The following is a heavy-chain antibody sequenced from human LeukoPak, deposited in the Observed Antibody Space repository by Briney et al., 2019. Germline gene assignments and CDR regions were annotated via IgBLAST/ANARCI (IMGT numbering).Heavy chain of an antibody. J-gene: IGHJ5*02. CDR1: GGSFSGYY. D-gene: IGHD3-10*01. CDR3: ARGFEGSGSLKYSHLGFAP. Sequence: SETLSLTCAVYGGSFSGYYWSWIRQPPGKGLEWIGEINHSGSTNYNPSLKSRVTISVDTSKNQFSLKLSSVTAADTAVYYCARGFEGSGSLKYSHLGFAPWGQGTLVTVSS. CDR2: INHSGST. V-gene: IGHV4-34*01.